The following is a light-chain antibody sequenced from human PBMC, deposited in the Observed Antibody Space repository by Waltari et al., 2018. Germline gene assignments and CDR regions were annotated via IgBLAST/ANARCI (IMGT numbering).Light chain of an antibody. V-gene: IGKV3-11*01. J-gene: IGKJ1*01. CDR1: QRISKY. CDR2: DSL. Sequence: DIVLTQSPATLSLSPGERGTLSCRASQRISKYLAWYQQKPGQAPRLLIFDSLNRATGIPARFSGSGSETDFTLTISSLEPEDFAVYYCQHRNSWPPTFGQGTKVEIK. CDR3: QHRNSWPPT.